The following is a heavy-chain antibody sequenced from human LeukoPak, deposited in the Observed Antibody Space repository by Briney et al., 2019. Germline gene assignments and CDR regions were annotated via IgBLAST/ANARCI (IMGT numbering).Heavy chain of an antibody. CDR3: ARDHGDYLSRDYYMDV. CDR2: ISSSSSYI. D-gene: IGHD4-17*01. Sequence: GGSLRLSCAASGFTFSSYWMHWVRQAPGKGLEWVSSISSSSSYIYYADSVKGRFTISRDNAKNSLYLQMNSLRAEDTAVYYCARDHGDYLSRDYYMDVWGKGTTVTVSS. V-gene: IGHV3-21*01. CDR1: GFTFSSYW. J-gene: IGHJ6*03.